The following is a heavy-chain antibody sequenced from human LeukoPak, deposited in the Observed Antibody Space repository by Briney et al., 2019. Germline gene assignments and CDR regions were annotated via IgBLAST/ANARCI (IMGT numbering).Heavy chain of an antibody. CDR2: INPNSGGT. Sequence: ASVKVSCKASGYTFTGYYMHWVRQAPGQGLEWMGWINPNSGGTNYAQKIQGRVTMTRDTSISTAYTELSRLRSDDTAVYYCARGYSGYDFPLDYWGQGTLVTVSS. CDR1: GYTFTGYY. J-gene: IGHJ4*02. V-gene: IGHV1-2*02. CDR3: ARGYSGYDFPLDY. D-gene: IGHD5-12*01.